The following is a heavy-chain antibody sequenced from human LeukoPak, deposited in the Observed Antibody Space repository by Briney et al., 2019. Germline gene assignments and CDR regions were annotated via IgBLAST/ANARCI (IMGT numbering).Heavy chain of an antibody. CDR1: GGSFSGYY. Sequence: KTSETLSLTCAVSGGSFSGYYWSWIRQPPGKGLEWIGEINHSGSTNYNPSLKSRVTMSVDTSKNQFSLKLSSVTAADTAVYYCARPMYSSGWYNYWGQGTLVTVSS. CDR2: INHSGST. V-gene: IGHV4-34*01. CDR3: ARPMYSSGWYNY. J-gene: IGHJ4*02. D-gene: IGHD6-19*01.